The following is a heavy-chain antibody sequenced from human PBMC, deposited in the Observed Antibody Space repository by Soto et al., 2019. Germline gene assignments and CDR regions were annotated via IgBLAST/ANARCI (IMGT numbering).Heavy chain of an antibody. V-gene: IGHV5-51*01. CDR1: GYSFTSYW. CDR2: IYPVDSDT. J-gene: IGHJ2*01. D-gene: IGHD6-19*01. CDR3: ARLTPSGWALWYFDL. Sequence: EVQLVQSGAEVKKPGEALKISCKGSGYSFTSYWIGWVRQMPGKGLEWMGIIYPVDSDTRYSPSFQGQVTISADKSISTAYMQWSRMKASDTAMYYCARLTPSGWALWYFDLWGRGTLVTVSS.